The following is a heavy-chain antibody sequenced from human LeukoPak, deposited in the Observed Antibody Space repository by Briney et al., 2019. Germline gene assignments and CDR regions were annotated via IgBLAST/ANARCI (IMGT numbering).Heavy chain of an antibody. Sequence: PGGSLRLSCAASGFTFSSYSTTWVRQAPGKGLEWVSSISSSSSYIYYADSVKGRFTISRDNAKNSLYLQMNSLRAEDTAVYYCAKDRDYYYDSSPIDYWGQGTLVTVSS. V-gene: IGHV3-21*04. CDR1: GFTFSSYS. CDR2: ISSSSSYI. D-gene: IGHD3-22*01. J-gene: IGHJ4*02. CDR3: AKDRDYYYDSSPIDY.